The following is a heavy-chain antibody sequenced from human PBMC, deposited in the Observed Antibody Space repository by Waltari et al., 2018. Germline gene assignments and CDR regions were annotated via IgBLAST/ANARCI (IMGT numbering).Heavy chain of an antibody. CDR1: GGPITSSSSY. CDR2: TGGT. Sequence: QLQLQESGPGLVKASETLSLTCIVSGGPITSSSSYWGWIRQPPGKGLEWIGSTGGTYHNPARKSRVTISVDTSKSQFSLKLSSVTAADTAVYYCVRQGSGGRAFDIWGLGTMVTVSS. D-gene: IGHD3-10*01. J-gene: IGHJ3*02. CDR3: VRQGSGGRAFDI. V-gene: IGHV4-39*01.